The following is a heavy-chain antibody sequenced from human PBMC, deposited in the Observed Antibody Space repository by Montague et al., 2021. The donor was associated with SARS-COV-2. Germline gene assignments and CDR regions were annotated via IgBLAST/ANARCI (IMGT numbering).Heavy chain of an antibody. Sequence: LSLTCTVSGGPISRNYWNWIRQPPGKGLEWIGYIYYSGTTNCNPSLKSRVTMSVDTSKNQFSLKLNSVTAADTAVYYCARHVTFGGVVVALDYWGQGHLVSVSS. CDR3: ARHVTFGGVVVALDY. V-gene: IGHV4-59*01. CDR2: IYYSGTT. CDR1: GGPISRNY. J-gene: IGHJ4*02. D-gene: IGHD3-16*02.